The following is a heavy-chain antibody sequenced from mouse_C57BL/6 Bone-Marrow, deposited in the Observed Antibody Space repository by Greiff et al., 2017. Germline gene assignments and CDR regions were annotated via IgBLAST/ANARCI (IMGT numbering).Heavy chain of an antibody. J-gene: IGHJ4*01. Sequence: EVQRVESGGGLVQPGGSMKLSCVASGFTFSNYWMNWVRQSPEKGLEWVAQIRLKSDNYATHYAESVKGRFTISRDDSKSSVYLRMNNLRAEDTGIYYCTATAGAMDYWGQGTSVTVSS. D-gene: IGHD4-1*02. V-gene: IGHV6-3*01. CDR2: IRLKSDNYAT. CDR3: TATAGAMDY. CDR1: GFTFSNYW.